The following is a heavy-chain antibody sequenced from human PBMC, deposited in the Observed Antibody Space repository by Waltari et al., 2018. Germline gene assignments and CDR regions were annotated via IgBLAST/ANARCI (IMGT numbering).Heavy chain of an antibody. J-gene: IGHJ4*02. D-gene: IGHD3-16*01. CDR3: ASGGWGFYLGY. CDR2: ISADSSYR. Sequence: EVQLVESGGGLVKPGGSLRLSCAASGFSFRTYSMNWVRQVPGKGLEWISSISADSSYRHYAESVKGRFTVSRDNAKNSLSLQINSLRAEDTAVYYCASGGWGFYLGYWGQGALVTVSS. CDR1: GFSFRTYS. V-gene: IGHV3-21*01.